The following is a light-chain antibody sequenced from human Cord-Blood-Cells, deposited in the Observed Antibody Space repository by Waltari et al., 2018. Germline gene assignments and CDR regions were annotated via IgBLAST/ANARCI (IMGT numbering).Light chain of an antibody. CDR2: GKN. V-gene: IGLV3-19*01. Sequence: SSELTQDPAVSVALGQTVRITCQGASLRSYYATWYQQKPGQAPVLVIYGKNNRPSGIPDRFSGSSSGNTASLTITGAQAEDEADYYCNSRDSSGNHQVFGTGTKVTVL. CDR3: NSRDSSGNHQV. CDR1: SLRSYY. J-gene: IGLJ1*01.